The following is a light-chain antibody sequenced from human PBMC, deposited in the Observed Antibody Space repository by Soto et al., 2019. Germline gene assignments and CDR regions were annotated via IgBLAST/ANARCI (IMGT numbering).Light chain of an antibody. V-gene: IGKV3-15*01. CDR1: QSVSRD. Sequence: EIVLTQSPATLSVSPGERATLSCRASQSVSRDLAWYQQKPGQAPRLLIYGASTRATGIPARFSGSGSGTEFTLTISSLQSEDFGYYSCQHYNYWPRTFCQGTKVDIK. CDR2: GAS. J-gene: IGKJ1*01. CDR3: QHYNYWPRT.